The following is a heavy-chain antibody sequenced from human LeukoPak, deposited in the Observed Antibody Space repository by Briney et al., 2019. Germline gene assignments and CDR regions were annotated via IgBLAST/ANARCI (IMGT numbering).Heavy chain of an antibody. CDR2: INPNSAGT. V-gene: IGHV1-2*02. CDR1: GYTFTGYY. CDR3: ARVIDDSSGYSDYYGMDV. J-gene: IGHJ6*02. D-gene: IGHD3-22*01. Sequence: GASVKVSCKASGYTFTGYYMHWVRQAPGQGLEWMGWINPNSAGTNYAQKFQGRVTMTRDTSISTAYMELSRLRSDDTAVYYCARVIDDSSGYSDYYGMDVWGQGTTVTVSS.